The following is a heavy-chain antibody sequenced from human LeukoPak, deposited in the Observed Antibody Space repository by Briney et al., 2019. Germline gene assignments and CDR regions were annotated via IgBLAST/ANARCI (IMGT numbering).Heavy chain of an antibody. Sequence: SEPLSLTCTVSGGSISSSGSYWGWIRPPPGKGLEWIGSMYYSGNTYNPSLKSRVTISVDTSKNQFSLNLTSVNAADTAVYYCARVMAARREDLNWFDPWGQGTLVTVSS. J-gene: IGHJ5*02. CDR2: MYYSGNT. CDR1: GGSISSSGSY. V-gene: IGHV4-39*07. D-gene: IGHD6-6*01. CDR3: ARVMAARREDLNWFDP.